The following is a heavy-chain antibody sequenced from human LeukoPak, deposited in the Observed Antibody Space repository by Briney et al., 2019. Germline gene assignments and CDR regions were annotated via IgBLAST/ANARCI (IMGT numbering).Heavy chain of an antibody. D-gene: IGHD5-18*01. V-gene: IGHV4-4*09. CDR3: ARLGRSGYTYGYPDR. CDR2: IYTSGST. CDR1: GDSISNYD. Sequence: PSETLSLTCTVSGDSISNYDWSWIRQPPGKGLEWIGYIYTSGSTNYNPSLKSRVTISVDTSKNQFSLKLTSVTAADTAVYYCARLGRSGYTYGYPDRWGQGSLVTVSS. J-gene: IGHJ5*02.